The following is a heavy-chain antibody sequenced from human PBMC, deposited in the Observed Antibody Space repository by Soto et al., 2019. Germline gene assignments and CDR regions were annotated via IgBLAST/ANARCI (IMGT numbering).Heavy chain of an antibody. J-gene: IGHJ4*02. D-gene: IGHD3-10*01. CDR3: AREPYGDSQYFAY. V-gene: IGHV3-30*04. Sequence: QVHLVESGGGMVQPGTSLRLSCTASGFTFNSLALHWVRQRPDKGLEWVAVISFDGRVTYYADFVKGRFTVSRDNSKNTIYLQVTSLIAEDTAVYYCAREPYGDSQYFAYWGQGTLFTVSS. CDR2: ISFDGRVT. CDR1: GFTFNSLA.